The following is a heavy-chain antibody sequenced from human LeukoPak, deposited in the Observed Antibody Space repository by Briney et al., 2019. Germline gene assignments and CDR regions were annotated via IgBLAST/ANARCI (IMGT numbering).Heavy chain of an antibody. V-gene: IGHV4-59*01. J-gene: IGHJ6*03. CDR2: IYYSGST. D-gene: IGHD4-23*01. CDR1: GGSISSYY. CDR3: ARDADLDYGGNSYYYMDV. Sequence: PSETLSLTCTVSGGSISSYYWSWIRQPPGKGLEWIGYIYYSGSTNYNPSLKSRVTISVDTTKNQFSLKLSSVTAADTAVYYCARDADLDYGGNSYYYMDVWGKGTTVTVSS.